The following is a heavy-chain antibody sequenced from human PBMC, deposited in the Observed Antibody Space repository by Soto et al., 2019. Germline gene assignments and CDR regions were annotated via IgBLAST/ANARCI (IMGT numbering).Heavy chain of an antibody. CDR1: GFTFGDYA. CDR2: IRSKAYGGTT. V-gene: IGHV3-49*03. D-gene: IGHD4-17*01. J-gene: IGHJ2*01. Sequence: GGSLRLSCTASGFTFGDYAMSWFRQAPGKGLEWVGFIRSKAYGGTTEYAASVKGRFTISRDDSKSIAYLQMNSLKTEDTAVYYCTREGNDYGDHYWYFDLWGRGTLVTVSS. CDR3: TREGNDYGDHYWYFDL.